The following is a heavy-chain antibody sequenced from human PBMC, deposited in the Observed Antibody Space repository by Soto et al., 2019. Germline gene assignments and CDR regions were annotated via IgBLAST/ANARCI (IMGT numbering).Heavy chain of an antibody. CDR2: IYYSGTT. D-gene: IGHD5-12*01. V-gene: IGHV4-59*01. J-gene: IGHJ4*02. CDR1: GGSIRSYY. CDR3: AREVGYNIYYFDY. Sequence: PSETLSLTCTVSGGSIRSYYWSWIRQPPGKGLEWIGYIYYSGTTNYNPSLKSRVTISIDTSKNQFSLKLNSVTAADTAVYYCAREVGYNIYYFDYWGQGTLVTVSS.